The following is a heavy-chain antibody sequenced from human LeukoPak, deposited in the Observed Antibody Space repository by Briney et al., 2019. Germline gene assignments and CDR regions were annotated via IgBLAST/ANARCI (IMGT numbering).Heavy chain of an antibody. Sequence: GGSLRLSCAASGFTLSGYWMTWVRQAPGKGLEWVANIKEDGSQKYYLDSVKGRFTISRDNTENSLYLQMNSLRADDTAVYYCVRRMGHDWGQGTLVTVSS. CDR3: VRRMGHD. D-gene: IGHD2-8*01. CDR2: IKEDGSQK. J-gene: IGHJ4*02. CDR1: GFTLSGYW. V-gene: IGHV3-7*01.